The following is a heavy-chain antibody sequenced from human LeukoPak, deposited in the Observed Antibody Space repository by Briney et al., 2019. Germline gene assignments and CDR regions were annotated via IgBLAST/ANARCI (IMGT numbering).Heavy chain of an antibody. J-gene: IGHJ4*02. CDR1: GFTFSSYS. Sequence: PGGSLRLSCAASGFTFSSYSMNWVRQAPGKGLEWVSSISSSNSYIYYADSVKGRFTISRDNAKNSLYLQMNSLRAEDTAVYYCAREGTIDYWGQGTLVTVSS. V-gene: IGHV3-21*01. CDR2: ISSSNSYI. CDR3: AREGTIDY. D-gene: IGHD2-8*01.